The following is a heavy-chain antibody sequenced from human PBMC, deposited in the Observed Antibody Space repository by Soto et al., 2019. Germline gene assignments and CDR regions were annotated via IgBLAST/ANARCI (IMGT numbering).Heavy chain of an antibody. D-gene: IGHD3-22*01. CDR2: IIPIFGTA. J-gene: IGHJ6*02. CDR3: ARTYGSGYYPMNYYYYGMDV. CDR1: GGTFSSYA. V-gene: IGHV1-69*06. Sequence: SVKVSCKASGGTFSSYAISWVRQAPGQGLEWMGGIIPIFGTANYAQKSQGRVTITADKSTSTAYMELSSLRSEDTAVYYCARTYGSGYYPMNYYYYGMDVWGQGTTVTVSS.